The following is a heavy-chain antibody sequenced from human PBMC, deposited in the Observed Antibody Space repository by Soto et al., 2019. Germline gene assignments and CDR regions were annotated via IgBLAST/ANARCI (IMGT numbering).Heavy chain of an antibody. D-gene: IGHD2-2*01. J-gene: IGHJ4*02. Sequence: QVQLVQSGGEVKKPGASVKVSCKASGYTFADSGISWVRQAPGQGLEWLGWSSAYNGDTEYAQKFQGRVTMTTDTSTSTAYMELRSLTSDDTAVYYCAIVRAAALVPFDFWGQGTLVTVSS. CDR3: AIVRAAALVPFDF. CDR2: SSAYNGDT. CDR1: GYTFADSG. V-gene: IGHV1-18*01.